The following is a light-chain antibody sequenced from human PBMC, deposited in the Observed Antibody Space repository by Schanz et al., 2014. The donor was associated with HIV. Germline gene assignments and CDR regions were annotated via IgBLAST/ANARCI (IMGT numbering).Light chain of an antibody. J-gene: IGLJ1*01. Sequence: QSALTQPAAVSGSPGQSITISCTGTSSDIGTYNYVSWYQQHPGKAPKLMIYAVSVRPSGVSNRFSGYKSGDTASLTISGLQAEDEADYYCSSYTSSSTYVFGTGTKLTVL. CDR2: AVS. V-gene: IGLV2-14*03. CDR3: SSYTSSSTYV. CDR1: SSDIGTYNY.